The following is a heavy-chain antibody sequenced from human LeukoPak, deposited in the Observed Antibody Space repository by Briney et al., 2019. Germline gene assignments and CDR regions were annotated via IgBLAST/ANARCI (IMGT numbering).Heavy chain of an antibody. CDR3: ARLYYDSSGYYQICYFDY. V-gene: IGHV4-39*01. Sequence: PSETLSPNCPVSCCSISSSSYYLGWIRPPPRKGLGWVGGIYFSGSTYYNPSLKSRVTISVDTSKNQFSLNLSSVTAADTAVYYCARLYYDSSGYYQICYFDYWGQGTLVTVSS. D-gene: IGHD3-22*01. CDR2: IYFSGST. J-gene: IGHJ4*02. CDR1: CCSISSSSYY.